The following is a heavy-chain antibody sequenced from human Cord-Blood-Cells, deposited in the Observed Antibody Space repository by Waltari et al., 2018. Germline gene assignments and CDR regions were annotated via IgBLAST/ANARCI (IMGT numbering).Heavy chain of an antibody. CDR3: AKATPQLIRFLEWLFDY. CDR2: ISGSGGST. J-gene: IGHJ4*02. CDR1: GFTFSSYA. V-gene: IGHV3-23*01. Sequence: EVQLLESGGGLVQPGGSLRLSCAASGFTFSSYAMSWVRQAPGKGLEWVSAISGSGGSTYYADPVKCRFTISRDNSKNTLYLQMNSLRAEDTAVYYCAKATPQLIRFLEWLFDYWGQGTLVTVSS. D-gene: IGHD3-3*01.